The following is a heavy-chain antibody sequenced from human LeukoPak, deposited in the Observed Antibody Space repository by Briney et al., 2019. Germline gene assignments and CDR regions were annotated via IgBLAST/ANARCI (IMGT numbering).Heavy chain of an antibody. CDR1: GFTFTPYW. J-gene: IGHJ4*02. Sequence: PGGSLRLSCAASGFTFTPYWMTWVRQAPGRGPEWVATIKPGGSEKFYVDSVKGRFSISRDNAKSSLYLQMNSLRAEDTAVYYCTRGGHSSSVFWNNWGQGTLVTVSS. CDR3: TRGGHSSSVFWNN. D-gene: IGHD6-13*01. V-gene: IGHV3-7*01. CDR2: IKPGGSEK.